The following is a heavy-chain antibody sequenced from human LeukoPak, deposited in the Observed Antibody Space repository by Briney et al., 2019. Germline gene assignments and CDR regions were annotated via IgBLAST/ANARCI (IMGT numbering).Heavy chain of an antibody. Sequence: GGSLRLSCAASGFTFSYSWMSWVRQAPGKGLEWVGRLKSKADGGTTEYAAPVKGRFTISRDDSKNTLYLQMNSLSTEDTAVHYCTTGGLRFLATLDSWGQGTLVTVSS. V-gene: IGHV3-15*01. CDR3: TTGGLRFLATLDS. CDR2: LKSKADGGTT. CDR1: GFTFSYSW. J-gene: IGHJ4*02. D-gene: IGHD3-3*01.